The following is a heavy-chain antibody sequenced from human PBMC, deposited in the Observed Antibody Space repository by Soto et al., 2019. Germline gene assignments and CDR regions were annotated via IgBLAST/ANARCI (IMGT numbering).Heavy chain of an antibody. D-gene: IGHD4-17*01. CDR2: INHSGST. CDR1: GGSFSGYY. J-gene: IGHJ5*02. V-gene: IGHV4-34*01. Sequence: SETLSLTCAVYGGSFSGYYWSWIRQPPGKGLEWIGEINHSGSTNYNPSLKSRVIISVDTSKNQFSLKLSSVTAADTAVYYCARETDGDYVGYFDPWGQGTLVTVSS. CDR3: ARETDGDYVGYFDP.